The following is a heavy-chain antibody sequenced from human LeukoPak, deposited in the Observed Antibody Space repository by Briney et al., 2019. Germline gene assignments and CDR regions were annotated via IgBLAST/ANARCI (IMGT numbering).Heavy chain of an antibody. CDR2: IRYDGRNK. D-gene: IGHD3-22*01. CDR3: AKDGRYYDSSAYKYYFDY. CDR1: GFTFRSYG. V-gene: IGHV3-30*02. J-gene: IGHJ4*02. Sequence: GGSLTLSCAASGFTFRSYGMHWVRQAPGKGLEWVAFIRYDGRNKFYADSVKGRFTISRDNSKNTLFLQMNSLRPEDTAVYFCAKDGRYYDSSAYKYYFDYWGQGTLVTVSS.